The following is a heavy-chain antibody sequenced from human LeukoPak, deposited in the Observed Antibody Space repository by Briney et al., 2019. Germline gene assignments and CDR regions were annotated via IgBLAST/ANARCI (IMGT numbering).Heavy chain of an antibody. J-gene: IGHJ3*02. CDR3: ARVGGYAFDI. V-gene: IGHV4-4*07. Sequence: SETLSLTCSVSGTSMDYFYLAWLRQAAGKGLEWIGRIYTSGSTNYNPSLKSRVTMSVDTSKNQFSLKLSSVTAADTAVYYCARVGGYAFDIWGQGTMVTVSS. CDR1: GTSMDYFY. CDR2: IYTSGST. D-gene: IGHD2-15*01.